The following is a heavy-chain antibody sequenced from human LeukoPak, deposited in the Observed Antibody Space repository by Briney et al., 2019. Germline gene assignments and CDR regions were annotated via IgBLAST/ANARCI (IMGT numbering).Heavy chain of an antibody. Sequence: ASVKVSCKVSGYTLTELSMHWVRQAPGKGLEWMGGFDPEGGETIYAQRFQGRVTMTEDTSTDTAYMELSSLRSEDTAVYYCATGAVRASAFGFWFDPWGQGTLVTVSS. CDR1: GYTLTELS. CDR2: FDPEGGET. CDR3: ATGAVRASAFGFWFDP. J-gene: IGHJ5*02. D-gene: IGHD1-1*01. V-gene: IGHV1-24*01.